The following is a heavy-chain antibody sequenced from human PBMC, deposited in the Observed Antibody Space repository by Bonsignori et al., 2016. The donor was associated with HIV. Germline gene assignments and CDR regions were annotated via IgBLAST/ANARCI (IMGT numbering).Heavy chain of an antibody. V-gene: IGHV3-30-3*01. Sequence: QVVMMESGGGVVPPGKSLTVSCVASGFTFSHFALHWVRQTPGRGLEWVAVISHDGSQKYYADSVEGRFSISRENSKNTVYLHMDSLRPEDTGVYYCARDPYLLTYYFDFW. CDR1: GFTFSHFA. CDR3: ARDPYLLTYYFDF. CDR2: ISHDGSQK. J-gene: IGHJ4*01. D-gene: IGHD2-21*01.